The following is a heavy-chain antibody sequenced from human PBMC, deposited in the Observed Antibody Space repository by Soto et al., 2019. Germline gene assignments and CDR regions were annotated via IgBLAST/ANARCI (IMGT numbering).Heavy chain of an antibody. CDR3: GGNIVPCLK. CDR1: GFTFSSYG. D-gene: IGHD5-12*01. V-gene: IGHV3-30*14. J-gene: IGHJ4*02. CDR2: ISYDGSNK. Sequence: HPGGSLRLSCAASGFTFSSYGMHWVRQAPGNGLEWVAVISYDGSNKYYADSVKGRFTISRDNSKNTLYLQMNTLRVEDTAVYYCGGNIVPCLKWGQGTLFTVSS.